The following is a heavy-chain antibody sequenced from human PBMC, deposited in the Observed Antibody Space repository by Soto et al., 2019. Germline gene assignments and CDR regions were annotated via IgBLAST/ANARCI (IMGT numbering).Heavy chain of an antibody. CDR2: ISGSGGST. CDR3: AKSRVGYFDY. D-gene: IGHD2-15*01. CDR1: GFTFSSYA. Sequence: WWSLRLSCAASGFTFSSYAMSWFRQAPGKGLEWVSAISGSGGSTYYADSVKGRFTISRDNSKNTLHLQMNSLRAEDTAVYYCAKSRVGYFDYWGQGTLVTVSS. J-gene: IGHJ4*02. V-gene: IGHV3-23*01.